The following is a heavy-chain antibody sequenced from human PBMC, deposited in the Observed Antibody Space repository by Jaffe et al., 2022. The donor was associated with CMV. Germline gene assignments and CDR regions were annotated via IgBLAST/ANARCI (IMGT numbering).Heavy chain of an antibody. CDR2: IKQDASEK. CDR1: GFTFSSYW. V-gene: IGHV3-7*01. D-gene: IGHD2-2*01. J-gene: IGHJ6*02. Sequence: EVQLVESGGGLVQPGGSHRLSCAVSGFTFSSYWMSWVRQAPGKGLEWVASIKQDASEKYYVDSAKGRFTISRDNAKNSLYLQMNSLRAEDTAVYYCARGSKYQLVYYDYAMDVWGQGTTVTVSS. CDR3: ARGSKYQLVYYDYAMDV.